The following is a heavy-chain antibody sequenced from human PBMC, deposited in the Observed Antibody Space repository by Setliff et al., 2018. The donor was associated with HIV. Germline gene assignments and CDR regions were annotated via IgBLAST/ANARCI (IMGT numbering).Heavy chain of an antibody. D-gene: IGHD6-13*01. CDR2: IYPGDSDT. CDR1: GYSLTSYW. V-gene: IGHV5-51*01. Sequence: PGESLKISCQGSGYSLTSYWIGWVRQMPGKGLEWMGIIYPGDSDTRYSPSFQGQVTISADKSIRTAYLQWSSLKASDTAMYYCARRMWQQDSKFMYYFDYWGQGTQVTVSS. CDR3: ARRMWQQDSKFMYYFDY. J-gene: IGHJ4*02.